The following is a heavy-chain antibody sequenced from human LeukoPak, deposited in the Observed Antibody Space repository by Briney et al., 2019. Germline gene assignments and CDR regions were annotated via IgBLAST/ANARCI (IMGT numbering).Heavy chain of an antibody. V-gene: IGHV1-69*13. CDR2: IIPIFGTA. CDR3: ATKQSPITPFDP. D-gene: IGHD5/OR15-5a*01. Sequence: ASVKVSCKASGGTFSSYAISWVRQAPGQGLEWMGGIIPIFGTANYAQKFQGRVTITADESTSTAYMELSSLRSEDTAVYYCATKQSPITPFDPWGQGTLVTVSS. CDR1: GGTFSSYA. J-gene: IGHJ5*02.